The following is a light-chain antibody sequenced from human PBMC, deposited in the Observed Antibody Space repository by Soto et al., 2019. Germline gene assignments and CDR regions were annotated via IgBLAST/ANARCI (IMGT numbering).Light chain of an antibody. V-gene: IGLV1-47*01. CDR3: AAWVDSLSAWV. CDR2: RNN. Sequence: QSVLTQPPSASGTPGQRVTISCSGSSSNIGSNYVYWYQQLPGTAPKLLIYRNNQRPSGVPDRFSGSKSGTSASLAISGLRSEDEADYYCAAWVDSLSAWVFGGGTKVTVL. J-gene: IGLJ3*02. CDR1: SSNIGSNY.